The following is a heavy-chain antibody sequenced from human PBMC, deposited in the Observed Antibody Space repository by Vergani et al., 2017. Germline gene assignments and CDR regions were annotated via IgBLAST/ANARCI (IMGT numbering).Heavy chain of an antibody. J-gene: IGHJ4*02. V-gene: IGHV3-72*01. CDR3: ARDLLPGTLLLLAY. Sequence: EVQVVESGGGLVQPGGSLRLSCAASGFIFSDHYMDWVRQAPGKGLEWVGRIRNKANDYTTQYAASVKGRFTISRDDSKSYLYLQMNSLQTEDTAVYYCARDLLPGTLLLLAYWGQGTLISVSS. CDR2: IRNKANDYTT. CDR1: GFIFSDHY. D-gene: IGHD1-7*01.